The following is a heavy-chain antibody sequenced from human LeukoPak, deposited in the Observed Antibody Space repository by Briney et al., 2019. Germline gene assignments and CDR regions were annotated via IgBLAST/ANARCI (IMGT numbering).Heavy chain of an antibody. Sequence: QPGGSLRLSCAASGLTFSSYWMSWVRQAPGKGPEWVANIKENGREQYYVDSVKGRFTISRDNAKNSLYLQMDSLRAEDTAVYYCARDGPYGDYGQGDYWGQGTLVTVSS. CDR1: GLTFSSYW. D-gene: IGHD4-17*01. CDR3: ARDGPYGDYGQGDY. CDR2: IKENGREQ. V-gene: IGHV3-7*01. J-gene: IGHJ4*02.